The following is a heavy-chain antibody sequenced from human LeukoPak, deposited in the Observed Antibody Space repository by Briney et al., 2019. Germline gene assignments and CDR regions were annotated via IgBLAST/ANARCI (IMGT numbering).Heavy chain of an antibody. D-gene: IGHD3-16*02. CDR1: GFTFSSYA. J-gene: IGHJ4*02. CDR2: IASSGTST. Sequence: PGGSLRLSCAASGFTFSSYAMRWVGQAPGKGLDWVSVIASSGTSTYYSDSVKGRFTISRDDSTNTLYLYMKSLRADDTAVYYCATYRRGPSYFFDYWGQGTLVTVSS. CDR3: ATYRRGPSYFFDY. V-gene: IGHV3-23*01.